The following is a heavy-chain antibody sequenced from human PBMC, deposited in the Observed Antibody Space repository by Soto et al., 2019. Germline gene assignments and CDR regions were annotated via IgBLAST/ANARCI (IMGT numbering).Heavy chain of an antibody. J-gene: IGHJ6*02. CDR2: ISGYNGNT. V-gene: IGHV1-18*01. D-gene: IGHD6-19*01. CDR3: SRFIMVGGWFDPNYYHGMDV. Sequence: ASVKVSCNTSGYTFSNYGINWVRQAPGQGLEWMGWISGYNGNTNYAQTVQGRVTMTTDTSTGTVYMELRSLKSDDTAIYYCSRFIMVGGWFDPNYYHGMDVRGQGTTVTSP. CDR1: GYTFSNYG.